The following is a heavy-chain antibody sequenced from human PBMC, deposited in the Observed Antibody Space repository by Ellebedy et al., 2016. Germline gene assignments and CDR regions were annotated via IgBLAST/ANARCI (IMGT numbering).Heavy chain of an antibody. Sequence: SETLSLTCTVSGGSISSSTYYWGWVRLPPGKGLEWIGSIYESGNTYYNPSLKSRLTISVDVSKNEFSLEMTSVTAADTAVYYCARDAATTSGFDFWGQGALVTVSS. CDR1: GGSISSSTYY. CDR3: ARDAATTSGFDF. CDR2: IYESGNT. V-gene: IGHV4-39*07. J-gene: IGHJ4*02. D-gene: IGHD1/OR15-1a*01.